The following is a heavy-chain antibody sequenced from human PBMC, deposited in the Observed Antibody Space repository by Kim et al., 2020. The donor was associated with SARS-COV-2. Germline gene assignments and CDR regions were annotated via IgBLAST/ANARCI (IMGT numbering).Heavy chain of an antibody. J-gene: IGHJ4*02. CDR1: GGSISSSNW. Sequence: SETLSLTCAVSGGSISSSNWWSWVRQPPGKGLEWIGEIYHSGSTNYNPSLKSRVTISVDKSKNQFSLKLSSVTAADTAVYYCARAPFEPFTMVRGVTSIDWGQGTLVTVSS. CDR2: IYHSGST. V-gene: IGHV4-4*02. D-gene: IGHD3-10*01. CDR3: ARAPFEPFTMVRGVTSID.